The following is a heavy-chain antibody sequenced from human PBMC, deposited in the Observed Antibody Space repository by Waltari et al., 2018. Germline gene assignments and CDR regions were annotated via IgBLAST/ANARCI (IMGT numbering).Heavy chain of an antibody. Sequence: EVQVVESGGGLIQPGGSLRLYCAVFGFIVSSHYMSWVRQAPGKGLEWVSVIYSGGSSYYVDSVKGRFTISRDNSKNTIYLEMNSLRGEDTAVYFCVGHRFGSGSYFDYWGQGTPVTVSS. J-gene: IGHJ4*02. CDR2: IYSGGSS. CDR3: VGHRFGSGSYFDY. CDR1: GFIVSSHY. V-gene: IGHV3-53*01. D-gene: IGHD3-10*01.